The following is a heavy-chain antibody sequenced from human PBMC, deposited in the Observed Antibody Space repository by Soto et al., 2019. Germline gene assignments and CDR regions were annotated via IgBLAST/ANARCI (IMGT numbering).Heavy chain of an antibody. J-gene: IGHJ6*02. Sequence: SGPTLVNATRTLTLTCTFSGFSLSTSGMCVSWIRQPPGKALEWLARIDWDDDKYYSTSLKTRLTISKDTSKNQVVLTMTNMDPVDTATYYCARSLASYYDFWSGYYPYGMDVWGQGTTVTVS. CDR1: GFSLSTSGMC. CDR3: ARSLASYYDFWSGYYPYGMDV. D-gene: IGHD3-3*01. V-gene: IGHV2-70*11. CDR2: IDWDDDK.